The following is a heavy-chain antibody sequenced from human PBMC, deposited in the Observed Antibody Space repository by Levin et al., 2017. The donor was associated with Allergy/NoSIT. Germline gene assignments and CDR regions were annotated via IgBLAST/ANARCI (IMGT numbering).Heavy chain of an antibody. D-gene: IGHD2-15*01. J-gene: IGHJ4*02. CDR2: INHSGST. V-gene: IGHV4-34*01. CDR3: ARGRLGYCSGGSCYSNDY. CDR1: GGSFSGYY. Sequence: SETLSLTCAVYGGSFSGYYWSWIRQPPGKGLEWIGEINHSGSTNYNPSLKSRVTISVDTSKNQFSLKLSSVTAADTAVYYCARGRLGYCSGGSCYSNDYWGQGTLVTVSS.